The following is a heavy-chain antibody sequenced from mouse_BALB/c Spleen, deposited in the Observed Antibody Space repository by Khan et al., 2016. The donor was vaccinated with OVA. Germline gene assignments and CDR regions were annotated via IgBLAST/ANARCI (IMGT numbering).Heavy chain of an antibody. V-gene: IGHV5-4*02. CDR3: ARGFYGDPFAY. Sequence: EVELVESGGGLVKPGGSLKLSCAASGFTFSDYYMYWVRQTPEKRLEWVATISDGGSYTYYPDSVKGRFTISSDDVKNNLYLQMSSLKSEDTAMYYCARGFYGDPFAYWGQGTLVTVSA. J-gene: IGHJ3*01. CDR2: ISDGGSYT. D-gene: IGHD2-13*01. CDR1: GFTFSDYY.